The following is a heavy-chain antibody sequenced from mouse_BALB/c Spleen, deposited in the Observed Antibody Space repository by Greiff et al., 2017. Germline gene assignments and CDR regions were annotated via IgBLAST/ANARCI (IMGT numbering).Heavy chain of an antibody. CDR1: GFTFSSYA. Sequence: EVQLVESGGGLVKPGGSLKLSCAASGFTFSSYAMSWVRQTPEKRLEWVASISSGGSTYYPDSVKGRFTISRDNARNILYLQMSSLRSEDTAMYYCARGRYTTLYYYAMDDWGQGTSVTVSS. J-gene: IGHJ4*01. D-gene: IGHD2-12*01. V-gene: IGHV5-6-5*01. CDR3: ARGRYTTLYYYAMDD. CDR2: ISSGGST.